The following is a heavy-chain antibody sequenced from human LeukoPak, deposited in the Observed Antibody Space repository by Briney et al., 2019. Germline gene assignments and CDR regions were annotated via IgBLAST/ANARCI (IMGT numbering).Heavy chain of an antibody. CDR1: GGSFSGYY. V-gene: IGHV4-34*01. D-gene: IGHD3-16*01. Sequence: SETLSLTCAVYGGSFSGYYWSWIRQPPGKGLEWIGEINHSGSTNYNPSLKSRVTIPVDTSKNQFSLKLSSVTAADTAVYYCAREPRWGLDQYYFDYWGQGTLVTVSS. CDR2: INHSGST. J-gene: IGHJ4*02. CDR3: AREPRWGLDQYYFDY.